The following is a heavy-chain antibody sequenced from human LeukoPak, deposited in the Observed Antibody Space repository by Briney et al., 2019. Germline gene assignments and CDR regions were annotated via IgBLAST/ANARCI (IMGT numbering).Heavy chain of an antibody. V-gene: IGHV3-30*18. CDR1: GFTFSSYG. J-gene: IGHJ4*02. CDR2: ISYHGSNK. D-gene: IGHD1-26*01. Sequence: GRSLRLSCAASGFTFSSYGMHWVRQAPGKGLEWVAVISYHGSNKYYADSVKGRFTISRDNSKNTLYLQMNSLRAEDTAVYYCAKDVKVGAHYFDYWGQGTLVTVSS. CDR3: AKDVKVGAHYFDY.